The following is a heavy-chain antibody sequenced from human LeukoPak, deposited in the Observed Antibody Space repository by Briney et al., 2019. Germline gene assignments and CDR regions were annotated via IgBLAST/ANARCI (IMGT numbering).Heavy chain of an antibody. CDR3: ARERWNGPPAAIYYMDV. V-gene: IGHV4-59*01. CDR2: ICYSGST. Sequence: RASETLSLTCTVSGGSISSYYWSWIRQPPGKGLEWIGYICYSGSTNYNPSLKSRVTISVDTSKNQFSLKLSSVTAADTAVYYCARERWNGPPAAIYYMDVWGKGTTVTVSS. D-gene: IGHD1-1*01. CDR1: GGSISSYY. J-gene: IGHJ6*03.